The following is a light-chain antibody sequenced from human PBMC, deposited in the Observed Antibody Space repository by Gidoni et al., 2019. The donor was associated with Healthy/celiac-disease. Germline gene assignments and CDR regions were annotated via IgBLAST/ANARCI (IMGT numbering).Light chain of an antibody. CDR2: GAS. J-gene: IGKJ1*01. CDR3: QQYGSSPWT. Sequence: EIVLTQSPGTLTLSPGERATLSCSASQRVSSSYLAWYQQKPGQAPRLLIYGASSRANGIPDRFSGSGSGTDFTLTISRLEPEDFAVYYCQQYGSSPWTFXQXTKVXIK. CDR1: QRVSSSY. V-gene: IGKV3-20*01.